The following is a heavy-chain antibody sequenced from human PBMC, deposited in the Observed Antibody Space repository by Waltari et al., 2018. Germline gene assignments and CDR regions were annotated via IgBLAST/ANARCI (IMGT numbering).Heavy chain of an antibody. CDR1: GYTFPTFG. CDR2: IIVYNNDT. Sequence: QVRLVQSGAEVTKPGASVKVSCKTSGYTFPTFGISWVRQAPGQGLEWMGWIIVYNNDTNCAEQFQDRVTLTTERGTNTVYLELRSLKPDDTAVYYCARRLTGTIFDYWGQGTLVSVSS. J-gene: IGHJ4*02. V-gene: IGHV1-18*04. CDR3: ARRLTGTIFDY. D-gene: IGHD1-1*01.